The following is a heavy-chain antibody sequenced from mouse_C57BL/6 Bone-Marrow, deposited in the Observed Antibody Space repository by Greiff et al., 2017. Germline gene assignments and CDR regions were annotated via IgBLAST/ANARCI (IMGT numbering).Heavy chain of an antibody. CDR1: GFSLTSYG. CDR3: AKDQAWFAY. Sequence: VQLQQSGPGLVQPSQSLSITCTVSGFSLTSYGVHWVRQSPGKGLEWLGVIWRGGSTDYNDAFMSRLSIPKDNSKSQVFFKMISLQAYDTAIYYCAKDQAWFAYWGQGTLVTVSA. V-gene: IGHV2-5*01. CDR2: IWRGGST. J-gene: IGHJ3*01.